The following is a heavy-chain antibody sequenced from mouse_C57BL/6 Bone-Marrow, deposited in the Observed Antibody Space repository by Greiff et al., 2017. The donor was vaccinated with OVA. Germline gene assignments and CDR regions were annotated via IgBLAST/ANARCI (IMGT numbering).Heavy chain of an antibody. J-gene: IGHJ4*01. CDR3: AREAAQAKMDY. CDR2: ISYDGSN. D-gene: IGHD3-2*02. Sequence: EVKLMESGPGLVKPSQSLSLTCSVTGYSFTSGYYWNWIRQFPGNKLEWMGYISYDGSNNYNPSLKNRISITRDTSKNQFFLKLNSVTTEDTATNYGAREAAQAKMDYWGQGTSVTVSA. V-gene: IGHV3-6*01. CDR1: GYSFTSGYY.